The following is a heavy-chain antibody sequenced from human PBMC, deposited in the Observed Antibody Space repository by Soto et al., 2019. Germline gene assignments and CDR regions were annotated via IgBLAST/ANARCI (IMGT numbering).Heavy chain of an antibody. CDR3: AKGVGGYVILNWFDP. D-gene: IGHD5-12*01. CDR2: ISWDSGSI. J-gene: IGHJ5*02. Sequence: EVQLVESGGGLVQPSRSLRLSCAASGFTFDDYAMHWVRQAPGKGLEWVSGISWDSGSIGYADSVKGRFTISRDNAENSLYLQMNSLRPEDTALYYCAKGVGGYVILNWFDPWGQGTLVTVSS. V-gene: IGHV3-9*01. CDR1: GFTFDDYA.